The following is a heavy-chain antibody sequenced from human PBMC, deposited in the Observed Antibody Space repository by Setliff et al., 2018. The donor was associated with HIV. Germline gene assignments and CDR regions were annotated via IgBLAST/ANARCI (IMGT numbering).Heavy chain of an antibody. Sequence: GGSLRLSCAASGFTFSSYAMNWVRQAPGKGLEWVSGSGGYTYHADSVKGRFTISRDNSKNTLYLQMNSLRAEDMAVYYCAKGALGYCSGTICYPFDYWAQGTLVTVSS. V-gene: IGHV3-23*01. D-gene: IGHD2-15*01. J-gene: IGHJ4*02. CDR1: GFTFSSYA. CDR2: SGGYT. CDR3: AKGALGYCSGTICYPFDY.